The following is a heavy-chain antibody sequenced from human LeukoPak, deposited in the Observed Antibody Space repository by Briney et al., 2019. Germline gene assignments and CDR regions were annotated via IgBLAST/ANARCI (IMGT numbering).Heavy chain of an antibody. Sequence: PGGSLRLSCAASGFTFSSYGMHWVRQAPGKGLEWMAFIRYDGSNKYYADSVKGRFTISRDNSKNALYLQMNSLRAEDTAVYYCAKVKDGIVGAFDYWGQGTLVTVSS. V-gene: IGHV3-30*02. CDR1: GFTFSSYG. J-gene: IGHJ4*02. D-gene: IGHD1-26*01. CDR2: IRYDGSNK. CDR3: AKVKDGIVGAFDY.